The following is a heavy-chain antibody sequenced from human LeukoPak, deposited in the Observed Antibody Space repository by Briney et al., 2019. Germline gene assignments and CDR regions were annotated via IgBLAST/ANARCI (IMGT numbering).Heavy chain of an antibody. CDR2: IYYSGST. Sequence: SETLSLTCTVSGGSISSSSYYWGWIRQPPGKGLEWIGSIYYSGSTYYNPSLKSRVTISVDTSKNQFSLKLSSVTAADTAVYYCARRRSYCSGGSCYHHYYYYYMDVWGKGTTVTVSS. V-gene: IGHV4-39*07. CDR3: ARRRSYCSGGSCYHHYYYYYMDV. CDR1: GGSISSSSYY. D-gene: IGHD2-15*01. J-gene: IGHJ6*03.